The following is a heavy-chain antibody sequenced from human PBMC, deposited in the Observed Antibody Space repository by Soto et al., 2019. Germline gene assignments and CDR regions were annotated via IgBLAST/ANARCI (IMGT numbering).Heavy chain of an antibody. J-gene: IGHJ6*02. CDR1: GGTFSSYT. CDR2: INPSGGST. CDR3: ARDTDCTNGVCYNYYYYGMDV. D-gene: IGHD2-8*01. Sequence: ASVKVSCTASGGTFSSYTISWVRQAPGQGLEWMGIINPSGGSTSYAQKFQGRVTMTRDTSTSTVYMELSSLRSEDTAVYYCARDTDCTNGVCYNYYYYGMDVWGQGTTVTVSS. V-gene: IGHV1-46*01.